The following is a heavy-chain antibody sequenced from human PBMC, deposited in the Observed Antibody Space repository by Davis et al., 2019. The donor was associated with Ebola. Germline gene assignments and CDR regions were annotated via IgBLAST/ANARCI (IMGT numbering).Heavy chain of an antibody. J-gene: IGHJ4*02. Sequence: GGSLRLSCAASGFTFSDYYMSWIRQAPGKGLEWVSYISSSGSTIYYADSVKGRFTISRDNAKNSLYLQMNSLRAEDTAVYYCARVPAAASTSSGLDYWGQGTLVTVSS. CDR1: GFTFSDYY. CDR3: ARVPAAASTSSGLDY. V-gene: IGHV3-11*01. CDR2: ISSSGSTI. D-gene: IGHD6-13*01.